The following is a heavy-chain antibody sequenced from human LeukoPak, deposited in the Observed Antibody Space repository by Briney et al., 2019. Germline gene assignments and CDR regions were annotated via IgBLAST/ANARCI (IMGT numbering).Heavy chain of an antibody. CDR1: GFTFSSYW. V-gene: IGHV3-7*01. D-gene: IGHD5-18*01. CDR3: ARDIKYSYGDFDY. CDR2: INQDGREK. Sequence: GGSLRLSCAVSGFTFSSYWLSWFRRAPGKGLEGVDNINQDGREKYYVDSLKGRFTISRDNAKNSLYLQMNSLRAEDTAVYYCARDIKYSYGDFDYWGEGTLVTVSS. J-gene: IGHJ4*02.